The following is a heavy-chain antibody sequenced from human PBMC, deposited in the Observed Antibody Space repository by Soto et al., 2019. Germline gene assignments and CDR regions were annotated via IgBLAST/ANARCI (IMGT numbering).Heavy chain of an antibody. J-gene: IGHJ4*01. CDR3: ARNKWGTVDFDF. CDR1: GYTFTSFD. Sequence: QVQLVQSGAEAKKPGASVKVSCKASGYTFTSFDINWVRQATGQGLEWLGWMTPNTGNTGYAQKFQGRITMTRDTSTSTAYMELNSLTYEDSAVYYCARNKWGTVDFDFWGHGTLVTVSS. CDR2: MTPNTGNT. D-gene: IGHD7-27*01. V-gene: IGHV1-8*01.